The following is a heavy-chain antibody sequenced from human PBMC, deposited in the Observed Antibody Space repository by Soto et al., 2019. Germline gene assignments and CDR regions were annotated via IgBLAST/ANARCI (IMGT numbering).Heavy chain of an antibody. CDR1: GYTFTSYG. CDR3: ARARHTAMVLEWELDY. V-gene: IGHV1-18*01. Sequence: QVQLVQSGAEVKKPGASVKVSCKASGYTFTSYGISWVRQAPGQGLEWMGWISAYNGNTNYAQKLQGRVTMTTDTXTXRAYMELRSLRSDDTAVYYCARARHTAMVLEWELDYWGQGTLVTVSS. CDR2: ISAYNGNT. J-gene: IGHJ4*02. D-gene: IGHD5-18*01.